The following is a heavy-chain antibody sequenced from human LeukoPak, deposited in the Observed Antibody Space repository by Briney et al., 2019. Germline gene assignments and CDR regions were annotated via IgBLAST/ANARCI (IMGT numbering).Heavy chain of an antibody. D-gene: IGHD3-22*01. V-gene: IGHV1-46*01. CDR3: ARRSSGYYNSLDY. CDR2: INPSGGST. CDR1: GYTFTSYY. Sequence: ASVKVSCKASGYTFTSYYMHWVRQAPGQGLEWMGIINPSGGSTSYAQKFQGRVTMTSDMSTSTVYTELSSLRSEDTAVYYCARRSSGYYNSLDYWGLGTLVTVSS. J-gene: IGHJ4*02.